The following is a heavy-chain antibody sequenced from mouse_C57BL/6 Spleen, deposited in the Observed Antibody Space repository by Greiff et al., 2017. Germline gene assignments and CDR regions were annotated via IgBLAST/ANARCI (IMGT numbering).Heavy chain of an antibody. CDR2: ISYDGSN. J-gene: IGHJ1*03. CDR1: GYSITSGYY. D-gene: IGHD2-3*01. CDR3: ARGVDGYYWYFDV. V-gene: IGHV3-6*01. Sequence: DVQGVESGPGLVKPSQSLSLTCSVTGYSITSGYYWNWIRQFPGNKLEWMGYISYDGSNNYNPSLKNRISITRDTSKNQFFLKLNSVTTEDTATYYCARGVDGYYWYFDVWGTGTTVTVSS.